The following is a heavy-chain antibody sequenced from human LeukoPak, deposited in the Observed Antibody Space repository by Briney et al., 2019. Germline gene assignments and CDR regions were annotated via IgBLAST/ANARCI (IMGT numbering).Heavy chain of an antibody. V-gene: IGHV1-18*01. Sequence: ASVKVSCKASGYTFTHHDINWVRQATGQGLEWMGWISAYNGNINYAQKLQGRVTMTTDTSTSTAYMELRSLRSDDTAVYYCARAPPYYDSSGYYSPQYNWFDPWGQGTLVTVSS. CDR1: GYTFTHHD. CDR2: ISAYNGNI. D-gene: IGHD3-22*01. CDR3: ARAPPYYDSSGYYSPQYNWFDP. J-gene: IGHJ5*02.